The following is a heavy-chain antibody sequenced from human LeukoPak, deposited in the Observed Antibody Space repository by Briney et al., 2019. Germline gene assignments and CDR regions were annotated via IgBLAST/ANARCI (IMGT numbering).Heavy chain of an antibody. V-gene: IGHV4-59*01. D-gene: IGHD6-13*01. Sequence: SETLSLTCTVSGGSISSYYWTWIRQPPGKGLEWIGYIYYSGSTNYDPSLKSRVTISVDTSKNHFSLQLSSVTAADTAVYYCARSVATPGRPDYWGQGTQVTVSS. J-gene: IGHJ4*02. CDR2: IYYSGST. CDR3: ARSVATPGRPDY. CDR1: GGSISSYY.